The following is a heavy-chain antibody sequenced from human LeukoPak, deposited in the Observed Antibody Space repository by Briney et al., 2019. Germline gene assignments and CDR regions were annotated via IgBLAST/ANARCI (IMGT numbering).Heavy chain of an antibody. V-gene: IGHV4-30-4*01. D-gene: IGHD3-22*01. CDR2: IYYSGST. CDR1: GGSISSGDYY. CDR3: ARFPYNHDSSGYYYDY. Sequence: SETLSLTCTVSGGSISSGDYYWSWIRQPPGKGLEWIGYIYYSGSTYYNPSLKSRVTISVDTSKNQFPLKLSSVTAADTAVYYCARFPYNHDSSGYYYDYWGQGTLVTVSS. J-gene: IGHJ4*02.